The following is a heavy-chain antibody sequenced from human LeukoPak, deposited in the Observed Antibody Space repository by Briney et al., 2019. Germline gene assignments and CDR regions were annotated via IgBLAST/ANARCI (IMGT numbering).Heavy chain of an antibody. V-gene: IGHV3-33*01. D-gene: IGHD3-22*01. Sequence: GGSLRHSCTASGFTFSSCGMHWVRQAPGQGLEWVAVIWSDGSKKYHADSVKGRFTISRDNTKNMLYLQMNSLRAEDTAIYYCVRVGTDSIGSYPDYWGQGTLVTVTS. CDR3: VRVGTDSIGSYPDY. CDR1: GFTFSSCG. J-gene: IGHJ4*02. CDR2: IWSDGSKK.